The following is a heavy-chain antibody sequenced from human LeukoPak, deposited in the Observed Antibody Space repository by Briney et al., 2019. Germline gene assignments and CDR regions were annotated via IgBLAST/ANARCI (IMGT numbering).Heavy chain of an antibody. J-gene: IGHJ6*02. CDR3: ARTIVVVVAATPDHYGMDV. Sequence: PSETLSLTCAVYGGSFSGYYWSWIRQPPGKGLEWIGEINHSGSTNYNPSLKSRVTISVDTSKNQFSLKLSSVTAADTAVYYCARTIVVVVAATPDHYGMDVWGQGTTVTVSS. D-gene: IGHD2-15*01. CDR1: GGSFSGYY. CDR2: INHSGST. V-gene: IGHV4-34*01.